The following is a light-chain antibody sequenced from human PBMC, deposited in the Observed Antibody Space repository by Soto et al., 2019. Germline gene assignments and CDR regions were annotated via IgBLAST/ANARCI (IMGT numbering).Light chain of an antibody. J-gene: IGKJ5*01. CDR3: HQYYTTPIT. Sequence: DIVMTQSPDSLAVSLGERATINCKSSQSVLYSSNNKDYLAWYQQKPGQPPNLLIYWASTRESGVPDRFTGSGSGTDFTLTISSLQAEDVAVYYCHQYYTTPITFGQRTRLEIK. V-gene: IGKV4-1*01. CDR1: QSVLYSSNNKDY. CDR2: WAS.